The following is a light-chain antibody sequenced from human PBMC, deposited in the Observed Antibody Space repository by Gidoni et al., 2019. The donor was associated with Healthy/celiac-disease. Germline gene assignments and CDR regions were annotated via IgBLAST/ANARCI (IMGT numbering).Light chain of an antibody. CDR1: SPNIEAGYD. CDR3: QSYDSSLSALV. CDR2: GNS. Sequence: QSVLTPPPSVSGAPGQRVTISCTGSSPNIEAGYDVHWYQQLPGTAPKLLIYGNSNRPSGVPDRFSGSKSGTSASLAITGLQAEDEADYYCQSYDSSLSALVFGGGTKLTVL. J-gene: IGLJ3*02. V-gene: IGLV1-40*01.